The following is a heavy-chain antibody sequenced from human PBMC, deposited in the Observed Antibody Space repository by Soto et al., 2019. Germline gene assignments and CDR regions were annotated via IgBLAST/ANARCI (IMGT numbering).Heavy chain of an antibody. J-gene: IGHJ6*03. Sequence: GGSLRLSCAASGFTFSSYAMSWVRQAPGKGLEWVSAISGSGGGTYYADSVKGRFSISRDNSKNTPYLQLSSLRAEDTAVYYCAKGTGSSWYSYYYYYMDVWGKGTTVTVSS. CDR3: AKGTGSSWYSYYYYYMDV. CDR2: ISGSGGGT. D-gene: IGHD6-13*01. CDR1: GFTFSSYA. V-gene: IGHV3-23*01.